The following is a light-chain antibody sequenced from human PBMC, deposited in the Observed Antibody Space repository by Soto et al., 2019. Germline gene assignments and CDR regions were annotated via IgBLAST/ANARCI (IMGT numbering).Light chain of an antibody. CDR3: QQYNSYSGSFT. Sequence: DIQMTQSPSTLSASVGDRVTITCRASQTIDSWLAWYQQRPGKPPNLLIYKASTLASGVPSRFSGSGSGTEFTLTINSLQPDDFATYYCQQYNSYSGSFTFGPGTKVDIK. CDR1: QTIDSW. CDR2: KAS. J-gene: IGKJ3*01. V-gene: IGKV1-5*03.